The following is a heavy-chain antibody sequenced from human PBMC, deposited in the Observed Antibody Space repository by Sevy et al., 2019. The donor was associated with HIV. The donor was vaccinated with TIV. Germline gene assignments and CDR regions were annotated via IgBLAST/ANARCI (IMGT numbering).Heavy chain of an antibody. CDR1: GFTVSSNC. Sequence: GGSLRLSCAASGFTVSSNCMSWVRQAPGKGLEWVSVIYSGGSTYYADSVKGRFTISRDNSKNTLYLQMNSLRAEDTAVYYCARYYYDSSGYGWFNPWGQGTLVTVSS. D-gene: IGHD3-22*01. CDR2: IYSGGST. CDR3: ARYYYDSSGYGWFNP. J-gene: IGHJ5*02. V-gene: IGHV3-53*01.